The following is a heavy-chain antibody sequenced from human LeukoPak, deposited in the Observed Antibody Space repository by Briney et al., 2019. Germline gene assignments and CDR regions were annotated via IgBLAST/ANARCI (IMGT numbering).Heavy chain of an antibody. CDR2: INHSEST. CDR3: ARAAIGYCSSTSCYRAYYYYGMDV. J-gene: IGHJ6*02. CDR1: GGSFSGYY. D-gene: IGHD2-2*03. Sequence: SETLSLTCAVYGGSFSGYYWSWIRQPPGKGLEWIGEINHSESTNYNPSLKSRVTISVDTSKNQFSLKLSSVTAADTAVYYCARAAIGYCSSTSCYRAYYYYGMDVWGQGTTVTVSS. V-gene: IGHV4-34*01.